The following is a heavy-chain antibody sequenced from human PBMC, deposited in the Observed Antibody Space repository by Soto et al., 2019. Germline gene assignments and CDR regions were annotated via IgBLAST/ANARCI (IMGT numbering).Heavy chain of an antibody. CDR2: IYYSGST. Sequence: SETLSLTCTVSGGSISSSSYYWGWIRQPPGKGLEWIGSIYYSGSTYYNPSLKSRVTISVDTSKNQFSLKLSSVTAADTAVHFCARLEGLATISYYFDFWGPGALVTVSS. D-gene: IGHD3-9*01. J-gene: IGHJ4*02. CDR1: GGSISSSSYY. V-gene: IGHV4-39*01. CDR3: ARLEGLATISYYFDF.